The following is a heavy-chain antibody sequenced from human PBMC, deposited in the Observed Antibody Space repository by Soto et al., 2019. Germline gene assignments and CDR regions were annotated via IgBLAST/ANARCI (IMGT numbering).Heavy chain of an antibody. CDR3: ARDFCPVPTCYDL. CDR2: ISYDADNQ. D-gene: IGHD2-2*01. CDR1: GFSFSRYN. J-gene: IGHJ4*02. V-gene: IGHV3-30*03. Sequence: GGSLRLSCAASGFSFSRYNMHWVRQAPGKGLEWVALISYDADNQYYIDPVKGRFTISRDQSKNTLYLQMNSLRAEDTAVYYCARDFCPVPTCYDLWGQGVLVTVSS.